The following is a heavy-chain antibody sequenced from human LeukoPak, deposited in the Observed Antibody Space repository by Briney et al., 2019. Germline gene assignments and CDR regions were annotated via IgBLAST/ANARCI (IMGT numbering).Heavy chain of an antibody. Sequence: GSVKVSCKASGYTFTSYDINWVRQATGQGLEWMGWMNPNGGNTGYAQKFQGRVTITRNTSISTAYMELSSLRSEDTAVYYCARSSYYYDSSGPGNWFDPWGQGTLVTVSS. CDR1: GYTFTSYD. CDR3: ARSSYYYDSSGPGNWFDP. D-gene: IGHD3-22*01. J-gene: IGHJ5*02. V-gene: IGHV1-8*03. CDR2: MNPNGGNT.